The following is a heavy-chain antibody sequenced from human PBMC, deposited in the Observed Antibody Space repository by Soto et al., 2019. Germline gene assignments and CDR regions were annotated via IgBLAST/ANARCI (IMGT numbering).Heavy chain of an antibody. CDR3: AREGSHYDFWSGQHNWFDP. Sequence: VAVIWYDGSNKYYADSVKGRFTISRDNSKNTLYLQMNSLRAEDTAVYYCAREGSHYDFWSGQHNWFDPWGQGTLVTVSS. CDR2: IWYDGSNK. D-gene: IGHD3-3*01. J-gene: IGHJ5*02. V-gene: IGHV3-33*01.